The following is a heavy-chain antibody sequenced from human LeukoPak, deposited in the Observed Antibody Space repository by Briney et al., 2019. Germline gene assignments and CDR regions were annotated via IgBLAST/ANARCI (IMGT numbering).Heavy chain of an antibody. CDR3: ARGGYCSSTSCYKGYAFDI. J-gene: IGHJ3*02. CDR1: GGTFSSYA. D-gene: IGHD2-2*02. CDR2: IIPIFGTA. Sequence: ASVKVSCKASGGTFSSYAISWVRQAPGQGLEWMGGIIPIFGTASYAQKFQGRVTITTDESTSTAYMELSSLRSEDTAVYYCARGGYCSSTSCYKGYAFDIWGQGTMVTVSS. V-gene: IGHV1-69*05.